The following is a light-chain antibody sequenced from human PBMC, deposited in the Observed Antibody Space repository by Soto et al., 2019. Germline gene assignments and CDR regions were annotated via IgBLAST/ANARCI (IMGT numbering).Light chain of an antibody. Sequence: EILITHSPATLSVSPGERAIFSCRASQSVDSKLAWYQQKLGQAPRLLIYDASTRATGIPARFSGSGSGTEFTLTISSLQSEDFAIYYCQQYYVWNTFGGGTKV. CDR1: QSVDSK. V-gene: IGKV3D-15*01. CDR2: DAS. CDR3: QQYYVWNT. J-gene: IGKJ4*01.